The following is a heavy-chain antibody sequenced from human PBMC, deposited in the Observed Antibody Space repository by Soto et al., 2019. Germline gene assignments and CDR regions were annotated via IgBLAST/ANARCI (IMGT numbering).Heavy chain of an antibody. V-gene: IGHV3-30-3*01. D-gene: IGHD2-15*01. CDR1: GFTFSSYA. CDR3: ARDGEEYGVVVAATLYYNGMDV. J-gene: IGHJ6*02. CDR2: ISYDGSNK. Sequence: QVQLVESGGGVVQPGRSLRLSCAASGFTFSSYAMHWVRQAPGKGLEWVAVISYDGSNKYYADSVKGRFTISRDNTKNTLYMQMNSRRAEDTAVYYCARDGEEYGVVVAATLYYNGMDVWGQGTTVTVSS.